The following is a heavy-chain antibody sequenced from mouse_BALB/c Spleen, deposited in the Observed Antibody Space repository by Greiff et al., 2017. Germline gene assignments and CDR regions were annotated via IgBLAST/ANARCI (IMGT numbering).Heavy chain of an antibody. CDR2: INPSSGYT. CDR1: GYTFTSYT. CDR3: ARGDGSSLDY. D-gene: IGHD1-1*01. V-gene: IGHV1-4*01. J-gene: IGHJ2*01. Sequence: QVQLKESGAELARPGASVKMSCKASGYTFTSYTMHWVKQRPGQGLEWIGYINPSSGYTNYNQKFKDKATLTADKSSSTAYMQLSSLTSEDSAVYYCARGDGSSLDYWGQGTTLTVSS.